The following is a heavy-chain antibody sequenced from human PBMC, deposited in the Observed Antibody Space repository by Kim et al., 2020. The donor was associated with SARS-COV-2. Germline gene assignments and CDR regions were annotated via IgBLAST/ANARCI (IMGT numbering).Heavy chain of an antibody. V-gene: IGHV3-48*04. D-gene: IGHD5-12*01. CDR3: ARDAQGADGFQFWFDN. CDR1: GFTFNTYP. J-gene: IGHJ4*02. Sequence: GGSLRLSCAASGFTFNTYPMNWVRQAPGRGLEWISYITGDGVIMYADYVRGRFTISRDNARNSVYLQMNRLRGEDTAMYYCARDAQGADGFQFWFDNWGQGTLVVVSS. CDR2: ITGDGVIM.